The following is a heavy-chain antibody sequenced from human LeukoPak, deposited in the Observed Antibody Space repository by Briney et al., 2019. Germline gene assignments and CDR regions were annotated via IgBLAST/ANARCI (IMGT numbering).Heavy chain of an antibody. CDR1: GFTFSSYI. CDR2: ISGSGGST. J-gene: IGHJ4*02. CDR3: AKGVGYYYDTSGYYCDY. Sequence: GGSLGLSCAASGFTFSSYIMSWVRQAPGKGLEWVSAISGSGGSTYYADSVKGRFTISRDNSKNTLYLQMNSLRAEDTAVYYCAKGVGYYYDTSGYYCDYWGQGTLVTVSS. D-gene: IGHD3-22*01. V-gene: IGHV3-23*01.